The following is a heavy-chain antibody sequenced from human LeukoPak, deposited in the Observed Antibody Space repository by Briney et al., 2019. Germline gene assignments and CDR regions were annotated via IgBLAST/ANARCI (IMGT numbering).Heavy chain of an antibody. D-gene: IGHD6-13*01. CDR1: RFTFNNYA. CDR3: ARDRGDSSSSGPQDAFDI. J-gene: IGHJ3*02. Sequence: GGSLRLSCAASRFTFNNYAMSWVRQAPGKGLEWVSAISGSGDRTYYADSVKGRFTISRDNAKNSLYLQMNSLRAEDTAVYYCARDRGDSSSSGPQDAFDIWGQGTMVTVSS. CDR2: ISGSGDRT. V-gene: IGHV3-23*01.